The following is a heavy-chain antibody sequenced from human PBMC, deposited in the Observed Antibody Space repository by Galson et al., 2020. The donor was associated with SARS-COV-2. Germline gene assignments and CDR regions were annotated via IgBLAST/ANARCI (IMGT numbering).Heavy chain of an antibody. V-gene: IGHV2-5*02. CDR1: GFSLSTSGVG. D-gene: IGHD3-9*01. J-gene: IGHJ5*02. CDR2: IYWDDDK. Sequence: SGPTLVKPTQTLTLTCTFSGFSLSTSGVGVGWIRQPPGKALEWLALIYWDDDKRYSPSLKSRPTITKDTSTNQVVLTMTNMDPVDTATYYCAHLYYDILTGYSNWFDPWGQGTLVTVSS. CDR3: AHLYYDILTGYSNWFDP.